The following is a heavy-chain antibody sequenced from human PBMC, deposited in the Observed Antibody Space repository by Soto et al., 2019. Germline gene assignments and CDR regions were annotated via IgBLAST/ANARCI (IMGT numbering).Heavy chain of an antibody. CDR2: INPANGNT. CDR3: TRSAIIPYAGLIRPFDY. Sequence: QVQLAQSGAEERKPGASVKVSCEATGYTFTAYAMHWVRQAPGQRLEWMGWINPANGNTKYSQKFQGRLTITSDTSANTVYMELISLTSEYTAMYYCTRSAIIPYAGLIRPFDYWCQGNLVTVSS. D-gene: IGHD2-2*01. CDR1: GYTFTAYA. V-gene: IGHV1-3*05. J-gene: IGHJ4*02.